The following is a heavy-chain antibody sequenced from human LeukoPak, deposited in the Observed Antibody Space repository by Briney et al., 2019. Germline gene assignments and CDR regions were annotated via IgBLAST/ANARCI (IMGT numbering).Heavy chain of an antibody. Sequence: PGGSLRLSCAASGFTFSKYWMHWVRQAPGKGLVWVSRINTDGSSTDYADFVKGRFSISRDNAKNTLYLQINSLRAEDTAVYYCARPGYSYGQFEYWSQGALVTVTS. D-gene: IGHD5-18*01. CDR1: GFTFSKYW. CDR2: INTDGSST. CDR3: ARPGYSYGQFEY. J-gene: IGHJ4*02. V-gene: IGHV3-74*01.